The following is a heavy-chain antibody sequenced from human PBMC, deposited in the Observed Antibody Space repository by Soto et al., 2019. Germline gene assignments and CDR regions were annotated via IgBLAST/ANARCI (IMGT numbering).Heavy chain of an antibody. V-gene: IGHV3-23*01. D-gene: IGHD3-3*01. CDR1: GFTFSSYA. J-gene: IGHJ5*02. CDR2: ISGSGGST. Sequence: GGSLRLSCAASGFTFSSYAMSWVRQAPGKGLEWVSAISGSGGSTYYADSVKGRFTISRDNSKNTLYLQMNSLRAEDTAVYYCAEGAVWDFWSGYYTWGQGTLVTVSS. CDR3: AEGAVWDFWSGYYT.